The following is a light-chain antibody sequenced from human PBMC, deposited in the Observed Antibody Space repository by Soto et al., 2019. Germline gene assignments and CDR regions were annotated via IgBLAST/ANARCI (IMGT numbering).Light chain of an antibody. V-gene: IGKV3-15*01. CDR1: QSISRS. CDR2: DAS. Sequence: IVLTQSPAILSVSTGERATLSCRASQSISRSLAWYQQKPGQAPRLLISDASTRATGIPARFSGSGSGTEFTLTISSLQSEDFAVYYCQQYNNWPHITFGQGTRLEIK. J-gene: IGKJ5*01. CDR3: QQYNNWPHIT.